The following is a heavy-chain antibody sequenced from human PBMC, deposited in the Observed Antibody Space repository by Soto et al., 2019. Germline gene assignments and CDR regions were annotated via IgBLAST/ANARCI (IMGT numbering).Heavy chain of an antibody. CDR2: IYYSGST. Sequence: SETLSLTCTVSGGSISSGGYYWSWIRQHPGKGLEWIGYIYYSGSTYYNPSLKSRVTISVDTSKNQFSLKLSSVTAADTAVYYCARDLSEDSSGWFDPWGQGILVTVSS. CDR1: GGSISSGGYY. V-gene: IGHV4-31*03. CDR3: ARDLSEDSSGWFDP. J-gene: IGHJ5*02. D-gene: IGHD3-22*01.